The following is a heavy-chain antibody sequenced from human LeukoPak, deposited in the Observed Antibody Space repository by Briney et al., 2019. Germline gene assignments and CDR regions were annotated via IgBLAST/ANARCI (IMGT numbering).Heavy chain of an antibody. CDR3: AKAQRITMVRGVIDY. CDR2: INHSGST. V-gene: IGHV4-34*01. D-gene: IGHD3-10*01. Sequence: PSETLSLTCAVYGGSFSGYYWSWIRQPPGKGLEWIGEINHSGSTNYNASLKSRVTISVDTSKNQFSLKLSSVTAEDTAVYYCAKAQRITMVRGVIDYWGQGTLVTVSS. J-gene: IGHJ4*02. CDR1: GGSFSGYY.